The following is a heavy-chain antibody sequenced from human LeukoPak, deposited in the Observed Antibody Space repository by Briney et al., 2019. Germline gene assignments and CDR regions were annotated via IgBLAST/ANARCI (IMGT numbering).Heavy chain of an antibody. CDR3: ARRDQDYGGNSGYYYYMDV. D-gene: IGHD4-23*01. V-gene: IGHV5-51*01. J-gene: IGHJ6*03. CDR1: GYSFTSYW. Sequence: GESLKISCKGSGYSFTSYWIGWVRQMPGKGLEWMGIIYPGGSDTRYSPSFQGQVTISADKSISTAYLQWSSLKASDTAMYYCARRDQDYGGNSGYYYYMDVWGKGTTVTVSS. CDR2: IYPGGSDT.